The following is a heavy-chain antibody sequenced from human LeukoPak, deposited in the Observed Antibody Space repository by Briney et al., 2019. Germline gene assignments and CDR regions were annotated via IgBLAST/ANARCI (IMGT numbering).Heavy chain of an antibody. CDR1: GYTFTSYD. J-gene: IGHJ5*02. Sequence: GASVKVSCKASGYTFTSYDINGVRQATGQGLEWMGWMNPNSGNTGYAQKFQGRVTMTRNTSISTAYMELSSLRSEDTAVYYCARARWFRELFRDPNWFDPWGQGTLVTVSS. CDR3: ARARWFRELFRDPNWFDP. V-gene: IGHV1-8*01. D-gene: IGHD3-10*01. CDR2: MNPNSGNT.